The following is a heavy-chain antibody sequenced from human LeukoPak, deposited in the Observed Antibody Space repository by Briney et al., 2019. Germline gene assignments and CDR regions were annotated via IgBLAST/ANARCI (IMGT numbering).Heavy chain of an antibody. V-gene: IGHV4-61*02. D-gene: IGHD6-19*01. J-gene: IGHJ3*02. CDR3: ARGISSGWFNDAFDI. Sequence: PSQTLSLTCTVSGGSISSGSYYWSWIRQPAGKGLEWIGRIYTSGSTNYNPSLKSRVTISVDTSKNQFSLKLSSVTAADTAVYYCARGISSGWFNDAFDIWGQGTMVTVSS. CDR2: IYTSGST. CDR1: GGSISSGSYY.